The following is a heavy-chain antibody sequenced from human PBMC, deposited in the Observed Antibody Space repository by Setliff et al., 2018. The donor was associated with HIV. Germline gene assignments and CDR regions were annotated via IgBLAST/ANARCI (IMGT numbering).Heavy chain of an antibody. V-gene: IGHV1-8*03. Sequence: ASVKVSCKASGYTFTSYNINWVRQATGQGLEWVQQATGQGLEWMGWMNPNSGNTDYAQKFQGRVTITRNTSISTAYTELSSLRSEDTAVYYCARVRLSMVRGPFDAFDIWGQGTMVTV. CDR1: GYTFTSYN. J-gene: IGHJ3*02. CDR2: MNPNSGNT. D-gene: IGHD3-10*01. CDR3: ARVRLSMVRGPFDAFDI.